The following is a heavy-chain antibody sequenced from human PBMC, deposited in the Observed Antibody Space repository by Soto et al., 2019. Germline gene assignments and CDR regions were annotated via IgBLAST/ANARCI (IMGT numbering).Heavy chain of an antibody. CDR3: ARVTWGGLWNSSYLTDY. D-gene: IGHD6-13*01. CDR1: GGTFSSYA. J-gene: IGHJ4*02. CDR2: IIPIFGTA. V-gene: IGHV1-69*01. Sequence: QVQLVQSGAEVKKPGSSVKVSCKASGGTFSSYAISWVRQAPGQGLEWMGGIIPIFGTANYAQKFQGRVTITADESTSTAYLELRSLRSEDTAVYYCARVTWGGLWNSSYLTDYWGQGTLVTVSS.